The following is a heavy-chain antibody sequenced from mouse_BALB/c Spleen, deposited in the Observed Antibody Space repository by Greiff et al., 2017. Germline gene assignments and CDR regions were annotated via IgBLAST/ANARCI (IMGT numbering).Heavy chain of an antibody. J-gene: IGHJ4*01. CDR2: ISNLAYSI. CDR1: GFTFSDYG. V-gene: IGHV5-15*02. Sequence: EVQRVESGGGLVQPGGSRKLSCAASGFTFSDYGMAWVRQAPGKGPEWVAIISNLAYSIYYADTVTGRFTISRENAKNTLYLEMSSLRSEDTAMYYCARDYTYAMDYWGQGTSVTVSS. CDR3: ARDYTYAMDY.